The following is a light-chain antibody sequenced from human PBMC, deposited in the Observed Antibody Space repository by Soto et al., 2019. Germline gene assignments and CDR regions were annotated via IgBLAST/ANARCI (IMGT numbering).Light chain of an antibody. V-gene: IGKV3-20*01. J-gene: IGKJ1*01. Sequence: SALSHAPRNLWLPAGERATLCCSARQSVSSSYIAWHQQKPGQAPRLVIYSTSNRATGVPDRFSGSGSGTDFTLTISRLEPEDFAVYYCQQYGNSSWTFGQGTKVDIK. CDR3: QQYGNSSWT. CDR1: QSVSSSY. CDR2: STS.